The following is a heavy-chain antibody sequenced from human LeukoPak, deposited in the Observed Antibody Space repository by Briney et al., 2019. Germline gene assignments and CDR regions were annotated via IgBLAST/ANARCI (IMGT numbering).Heavy chain of an antibody. V-gene: IGHV3-30*18. D-gene: IGHD6-25*01. J-gene: IGHJ5*02. CDR2: ISYDGSNK. CDR3: AKGPNQPRRFDH. Sequence: GGSLRLSCAASGFTFSSYGMHWVRQAPGKGLEWVAVISYDGSNKYYADSVKGRFTISRDNSKNTLYLQMNSLRAEDTAVYYCAKGPNQPRRFDHWGQGTLVTVSS. CDR1: GFTFSSYG.